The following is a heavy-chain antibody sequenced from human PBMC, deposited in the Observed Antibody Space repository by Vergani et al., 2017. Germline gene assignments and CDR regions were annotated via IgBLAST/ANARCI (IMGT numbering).Heavy chain of an antibody. J-gene: IGHJ6*02. CDR1: GGSISSGGYY. V-gene: IGHV4-31*03. D-gene: IGHD4-23*01. CDR3: AGGQLQSDYYGMDV. CDR2: IYYSGST. Sequence: QVQLQESGPGLVKPSQTLSLTCTVSGGSISSGGYYWSWIRQHPGKGLEWIGYIYYSGSTYYNPSLKRRVTISVDTSKNQFSLKLSAVTAADTAVYYCAGGQLQSDYYGMDVWGQGTTVTVSS.